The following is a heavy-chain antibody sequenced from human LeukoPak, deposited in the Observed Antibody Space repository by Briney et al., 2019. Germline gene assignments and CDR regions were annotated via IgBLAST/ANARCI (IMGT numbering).Heavy chain of an antibody. V-gene: IGHV3-66*01. Sequence: GGSLRLSCAPSGFTVSSNYMSWVRQAPGKGLEWVSVIYSGGSTYYADSVKGRFTISRDNSKNTLYLQMNSLRAEDTAVYYCARDLRYCSGGSCYSRPYYYYGMDVWGQGTTVTVSS. CDR1: GFTVSSNY. D-gene: IGHD2-15*01. CDR3: ARDLRYCSGGSCYSRPYYYYGMDV. CDR2: IYSGGST. J-gene: IGHJ6*02.